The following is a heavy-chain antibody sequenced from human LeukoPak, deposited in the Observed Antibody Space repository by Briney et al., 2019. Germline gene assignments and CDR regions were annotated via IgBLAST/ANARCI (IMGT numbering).Heavy chain of an antibody. CDR1: GGSISSYY. V-gene: IGHV4-4*09. CDR2: IYTSGST. Sequence: PSETLSLTCTVSGGSISSYYWSWIRQPPGKGLEWIGYIYTSGSTNYNPSLKSRVTISVDTSKNQFSLKLSSVTAADTAVYYCAREVRCCGGDCYLFFDIWGQGTMVTVSS. CDR3: AREVRCCGGDCYLFFDI. D-gene: IGHD2-21*02. J-gene: IGHJ3*02.